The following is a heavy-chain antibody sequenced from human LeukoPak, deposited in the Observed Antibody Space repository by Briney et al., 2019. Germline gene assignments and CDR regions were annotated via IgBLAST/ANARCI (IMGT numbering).Heavy chain of an antibody. J-gene: IGHJ4*02. V-gene: IGHV1-2*02. D-gene: IGHD6-13*01. Sequence: GASVKVSCKASGYTFTDYHAHWVRQAPGQGLEWMGWVNPNDGTTHYAQKFQGRVTMTRDMSVSTAYMELRSVRSDDTAVYYCARDSIAASGCYFDYWGQGTLVTVSS. CDR1: GYTFTDYH. CDR2: VNPNDGTT. CDR3: ARDSIAASGCYFDY.